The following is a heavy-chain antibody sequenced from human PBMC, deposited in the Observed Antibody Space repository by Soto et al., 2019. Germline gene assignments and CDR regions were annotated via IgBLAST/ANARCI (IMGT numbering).Heavy chain of an antibody. V-gene: IGHV5-51*01. CDR1: GYHFTNYW. CDR3: ARPIGALSTTDFTY. Sequence: GESLKISCKGSGYHFTNYWIGWVRQVPGKGLEWTGFIYPSDSDTRYSPSFQGQVTISTDKSISTAYLQWSSLKASDTAMYYCARPIGALSTTDFTYWGQGTLVTVS. J-gene: IGHJ4*02. CDR2: IYPSDSDT. D-gene: IGHD3-22*01.